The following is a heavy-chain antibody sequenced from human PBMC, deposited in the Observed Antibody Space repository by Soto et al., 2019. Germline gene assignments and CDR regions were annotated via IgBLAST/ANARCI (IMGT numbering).Heavy chain of an antibody. CDR2: INTNTGNP. Sequence: ASVKVSCKASGYTFTSYAMNWVRQAPGQGLEWMGWINTNTGNPTYAQGFTGRFVFSLDTSVSTAYLQICSLKAEDTAVYYCARSGDTAMDDYYYYYMDAWGKGTTVTVSS. V-gene: IGHV7-4-1*01. CDR1: GYTFTSYA. D-gene: IGHD5-18*01. J-gene: IGHJ6*03. CDR3: ARSGDTAMDDYYYYYMDA.